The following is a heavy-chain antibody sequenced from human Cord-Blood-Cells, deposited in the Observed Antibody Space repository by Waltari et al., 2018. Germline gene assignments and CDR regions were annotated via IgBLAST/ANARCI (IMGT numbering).Heavy chain of an antibody. CDR3: ARDGKIAVAGTRPLFDY. CDR1: GYTFTSYG. CDR2: SSAYNGKT. V-gene: IGHV1-18*01. Sequence: QVQLVQSGAEVKKPGASVKVSCKASGYTFTSYGISWVRQAPGQGLEWMGWSSAYNGKTNHAQKLQGRVTMTTDTSTSTAYMELRSLRSDDTAVYYCARDGKIAVAGTRPLFDYWGQGTLVTVSS. D-gene: IGHD6-19*01. J-gene: IGHJ4*02.